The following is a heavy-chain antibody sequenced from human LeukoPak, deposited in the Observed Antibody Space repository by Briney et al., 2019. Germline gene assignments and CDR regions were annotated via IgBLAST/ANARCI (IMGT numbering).Heavy chain of an antibody. CDR2: INHSGSN. J-gene: IGHJ4*02. Sequence: SETLSLNCAVYGGSFSDYYWSWIRQPPGKGREWMGEINHSGSNNYNPSLKRRVTISVDTSKNQSSLKLSSVTASDTAVYYCARGDFWSGPDYWGQGTLVTVSS. CDR3: ARGDFWSGPDY. V-gene: IGHV4-34*01. D-gene: IGHD3-3*01. CDR1: GGSFSDYY.